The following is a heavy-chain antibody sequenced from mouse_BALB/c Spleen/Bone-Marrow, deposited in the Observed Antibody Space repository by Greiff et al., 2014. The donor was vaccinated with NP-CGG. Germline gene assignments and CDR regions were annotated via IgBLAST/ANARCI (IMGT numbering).Heavy chain of an antibody. J-gene: IGHJ4*01. D-gene: IGHD1-1*01. CDR3: ARHEKANYGNYAMDY. Sequence: QVQLQQPGAELVKPGASVKLSCKASGYTFTEYIIHWVKQRSGQGLEWIGWFYPGSGSIMYNEKFKDKATLTADKSSSTVYMGLSRLTSEDSAVYFCARHEKANYGNYAMDYWGQGTSVTVSS. V-gene: IGHV1-62-2*01. CDR1: GYTFTEYI. CDR2: FYPGSGSI.